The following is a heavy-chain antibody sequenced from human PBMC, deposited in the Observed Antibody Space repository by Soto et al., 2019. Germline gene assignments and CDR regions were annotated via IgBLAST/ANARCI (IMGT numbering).Heavy chain of an antibody. D-gene: IGHD6-6*01. Sequence: EQLVESGGTLVQPGGSLRLSCVTSGFTFRNHWRHWVRQAPGLVLEGVSRISTDGSFTTYADSVKGRFTISRDNAKNTVYLQMNSQRVEDTALYYCARPSSKSSNGFDLWGQGKMVTVSS. CDR1: GFTFRNHW. CDR2: ISTDGSFT. V-gene: IGHV3-74*03. J-gene: IGHJ3*01. CDR3: ARPSSKSSNGFDL.